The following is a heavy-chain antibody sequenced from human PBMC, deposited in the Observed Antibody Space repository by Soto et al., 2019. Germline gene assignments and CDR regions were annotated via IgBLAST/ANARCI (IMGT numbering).Heavy chain of an antibody. CDR1: GGSISSYY. CDR3: ARNYYGSGSYYSLKKAFDI. CDR2: IYYSGST. Sequence: SETLSLTCTVSGGSISSYYWSWIRQPPGKGLEWIGYIYYSGSTNYNPSLKSRVTISVDTSKNQFSLKLSSVTAADTAVYYCARNYYGSGSYYSLKKAFDIWGEGTMVTVSS. D-gene: IGHD3-10*01. J-gene: IGHJ3*02. V-gene: IGHV4-59*08.